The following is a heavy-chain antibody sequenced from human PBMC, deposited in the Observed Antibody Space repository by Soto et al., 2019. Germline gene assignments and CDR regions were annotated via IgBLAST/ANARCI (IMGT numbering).Heavy chain of an antibody. CDR3: ARIGVSSGHESPDFDS. Sequence: ASVKVSCKASGYAFNFYGITWVRQAPGQGLEWMGWISGFNGNTNYAADLQGRVTMTTDTSTSTAYMELRGLRSDDTAVYYCARIGVSSGHESPDFDSWGQGTLVTVSS. CDR2: ISGFNGNT. D-gene: IGHD3-16*01. J-gene: IGHJ4*02. CDR1: GYAFNFYG. V-gene: IGHV1-18*01.